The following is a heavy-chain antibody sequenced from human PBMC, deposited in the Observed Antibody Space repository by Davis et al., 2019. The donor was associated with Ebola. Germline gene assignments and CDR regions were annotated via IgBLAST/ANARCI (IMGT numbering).Heavy chain of an antibody. D-gene: IGHD3-22*01. CDR3: AREGRSGYSNWFDP. V-gene: IGHV4-34*01. J-gene: IGHJ5*02. CDR1: GGSFCGYY. Sequence: SQTLSLTCAVYGGSFCGYYWSWIRPPPGKGLEWIGEINHSGRTNYNPSLKSRVTISVDTSKNQFSLKMSSVTAADTAVYYCAREGRSGYSNWFDPWGQGTLVTVSS. CDR2: INHSGRT.